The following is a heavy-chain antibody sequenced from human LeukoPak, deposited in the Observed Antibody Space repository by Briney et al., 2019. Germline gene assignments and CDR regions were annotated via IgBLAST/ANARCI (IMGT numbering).Heavy chain of an antibody. CDR1: GYTFTGYY. Sequence: ASVKVSCTASGYTFTGYYMHWVRQAPGQGLEWMGWINPNSGGTNYAQKFQGRVTMTRDTSISTAYMELSRLRSDDTAVYYCARDFWSGYYPYNWFDPWGQGTLVTVSS. V-gene: IGHV1-2*02. J-gene: IGHJ5*02. CDR3: ARDFWSGYYPYNWFDP. CDR2: INPNSGGT. D-gene: IGHD3-3*01.